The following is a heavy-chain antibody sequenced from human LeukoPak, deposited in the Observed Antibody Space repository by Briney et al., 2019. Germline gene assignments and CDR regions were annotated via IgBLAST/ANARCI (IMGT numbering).Heavy chain of an antibody. CDR1: GFTFRTYA. J-gene: IGHJ4*02. V-gene: IGHV3-7*01. Sequence: GGSLRLSCAASGFTFRTYAMTWVRQAPGKGLEWVANIKQDGSEEYYVDSVKGRFTISRDNAKNSLYLQMNSLRAEDTAVYYCARDARGWGPTEYWGQGTLVTVSS. D-gene: IGHD3-10*01. CDR2: IKQDGSEE. CDR3: ARDARGWGPTEY.